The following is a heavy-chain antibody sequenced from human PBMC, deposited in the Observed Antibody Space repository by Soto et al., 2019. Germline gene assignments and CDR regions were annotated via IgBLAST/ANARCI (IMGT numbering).Heavy chain of an antibody. V-gene: IGHV3-30*18. CDR1: GLTFSNYG. CDR3: AEDSYYHDSTGYYIFDY. D-gene: IGHD3-22*01. CDR2: ISYDGSNE. J-gene: IGHJ4*02. Sequence: QVQLVESGGGVVQPGGSLRLSCAASGLTFSNYGMHWVRQAPGKGLEWVAHISYDGSNEHYVDSVKGRFTISRDNSKNTLYLQMTSLRAEDTAVYYCAEDSYYHDSTGYYIFDYWGQGTLVTVYS.